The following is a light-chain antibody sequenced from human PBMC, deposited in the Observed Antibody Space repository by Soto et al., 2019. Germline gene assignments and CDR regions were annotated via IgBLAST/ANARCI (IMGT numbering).Light chain of an antibody. Sequence: DIQMTQSPSTLSASVGDRVTITCRASQTVSTWLAWYQQKPGKAPDLLISDASRLQRGVPSGFSGSGSGTEFTLTISSLQPDDFATYYCQQYNGFSLTFGQGTTVEIK. CDR2: DAS. J-gene: IGKJ1*01. V-gene: IGKV1-5*01. CDR3: QQYNGFSLT. CDR1: QTVSTW.